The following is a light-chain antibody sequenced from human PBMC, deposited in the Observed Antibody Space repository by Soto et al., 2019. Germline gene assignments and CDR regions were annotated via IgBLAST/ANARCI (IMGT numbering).Light chain of an antibody. CDR3: QQCSRWPSTYT. Sequence: EIVLTQSPATLSVSPGERATLSCRASQSVSTNLAWYQQKPGQAPRLLIYDASKRATGIPARFSGSGSGTEYTLTISSLESEDFAVYYCQQCSRWPSTYTFGGGTKVEIK. J-gene: IGKJ4*01. CDR2: DAS. CDR1: QSVSTN. V-gene: IGKV3-15*01.